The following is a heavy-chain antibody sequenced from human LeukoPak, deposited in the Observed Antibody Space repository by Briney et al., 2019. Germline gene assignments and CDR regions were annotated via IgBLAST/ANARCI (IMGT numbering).Heavy chain of an antibody. D-gene: IGHD2-2*01. V-gene: IGHV3-30*18. J-gene: IGHJ4*02. CDR2: ISYDGSNK. CDR3: AKIVVPAAIGGYYFDY. Sequence: PGGSLRLSCAASGFTFSSYGMHWVRQAPGKGLEWVAVISYDGSNKYYADSVMGRFTISGDNSKNTLYLQMNSLRAEDTAVYYCAKIVVPAAIGGYYFDYWGQGTLVTVSS. CDR1: GFTFSSYG.